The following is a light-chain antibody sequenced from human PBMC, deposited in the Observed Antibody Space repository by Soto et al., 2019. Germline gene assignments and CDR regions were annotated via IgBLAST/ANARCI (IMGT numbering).Light chain of an antibody. CDR2: GAS. J-gene: IGKJ5*01. V-gene: IGKV3-20*01. CDR1: QSVTSRY. Sequence: EIVLTQSPGTLSLSPGERAPLSCRARQSVTSRYLAWYQQKPGQAPRLLIFGASIRDTGIPDRFSGSGSGADFTLTITRLESEDFAVYYCQQYGSSPSITFGQGTRLEIK. CDR3: QQYGSSPSIT.